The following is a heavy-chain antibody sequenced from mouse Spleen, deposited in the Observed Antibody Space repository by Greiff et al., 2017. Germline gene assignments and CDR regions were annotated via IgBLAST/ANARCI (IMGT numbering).Heavy chain of an antibody. V-gene: IGHV3-6*01. CDR3: ARGVSWYFDV. Sequence: EVQLVESGPGLVKPSQSLSLTCSVTGYSITSGYYWNWIRQFPGNKLEWMGYISYDGSNNYNPSLKNRISITRDTSKNQFFLKLNSVTTEDTATYYCARGVSWYFDVWGAGTTVTVSS. CDR1: GYSITSGYY. J-gene: IGHJ1*01. D-gene: IGHD2-5*01. CDR2: ISYDGSN.